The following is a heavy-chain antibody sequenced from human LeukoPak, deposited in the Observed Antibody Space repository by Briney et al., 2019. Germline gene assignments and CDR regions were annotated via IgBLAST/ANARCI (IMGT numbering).Heavy chain of an antibody. CDR3: ARAALMGDAFDI. Sequence: SETLSLTCTVAGGSISSYYWSWIRQPPGKGLEWIGYIYYSGSTNYNPSLKSRVTISVDTSKNQFSLKLSSVTAADTAVYYCARAALMGDAFDIWGQGTMVTVSS. CDR2: IYYSGST. CDR1: GGSISSYY. J-gene: IGHJ3*02. D-gene: IGHD3-16*01. V-gene: IGHV4-59*01.